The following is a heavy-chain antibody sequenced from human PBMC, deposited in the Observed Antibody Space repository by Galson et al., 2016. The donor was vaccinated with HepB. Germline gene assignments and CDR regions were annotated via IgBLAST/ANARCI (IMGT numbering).Heavy chain of an antibody. CDR1: GGSLSHYY. CDR2: IYYSGST. Sequence: SETLSLTCSVSGGSLSHYYWSWIRQPPGKGLEWIGYIYYSGSTTYNPSLKRRVSMSVDTSKNQFSLRLNSVTAADTAVYYCARGLYCSRTTCYTAPFEYWGQGAPVTVSS. CDR3: ARGLYCSRTTCYTAPFEY. J-gene: IGHJ4*02. V-gene: IGHV4-59*01. D-gene: IGHD2-2*02.